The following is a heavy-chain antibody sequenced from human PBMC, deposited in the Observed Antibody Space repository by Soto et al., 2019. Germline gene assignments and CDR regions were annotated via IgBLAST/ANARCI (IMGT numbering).Heavy chain of an antibody. J-gene: IGHJ6*02. V-gene: IGHV3-66*01. D-gene: IGHD3-3*01. CDR2: VYSGGFT. CDR3: ARDYRPDTYYDFWSGYYNYYYYYGMDV. CDR1: GFTVSSKY. Sequence: GGSLRLSCAASGFTVSSKYMSWVRQAPGKGLEWVSVVYSGGFTYYADSVKGRFTISRDNSKNTLYLQMNSLRAEDTAVYYCARDYRPDTYYDFWSGYYNYYYYYGMDVWGQGTTVTVSS.